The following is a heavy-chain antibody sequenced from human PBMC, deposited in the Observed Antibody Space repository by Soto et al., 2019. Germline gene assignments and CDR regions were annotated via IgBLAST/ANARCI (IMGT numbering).Heavy chain of an antibody. Sequence: SETLSLTCTVSGGSISSYYWSWIRQPPGKGLEWIGYIYYSGSTNYNPSLKSRVTISVDTSKNQFSLKLSSVTAADTAVYYCAGEEYQLPNPYYYYMDVWGKGTTVTVSS. V-gene: IGHV4-59*01. CDR1: GGSISSYY. J-gene: IGHJ6*03. CDR3: AGEEYQLPNPYYYYMDV. D-gene: IGHD2-2*01. CDR2: IYYSGST.